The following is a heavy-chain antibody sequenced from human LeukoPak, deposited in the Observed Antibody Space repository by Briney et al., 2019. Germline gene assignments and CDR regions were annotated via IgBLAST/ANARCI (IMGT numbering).Heavy chain of an antibody. Sequence: SETLSLTCTVSGGSIRSGGYYWSWIRQPPGKGLEWIGYIYHSGSTYYNPSLKSRVTISVDRSKNQFSLKLSSVTAADTAVYYCARDFRGSSSEGVDYWGQGTLVTVSS. CDR3: ARDFRGSSSEGVDY. D-gene: IGHD6-6*01. J-gene: IGHJ4*02. CDR1: GGSIRSGGYY. V-gene: IGHV4-30-2*01. CDR2: IYHSGST.